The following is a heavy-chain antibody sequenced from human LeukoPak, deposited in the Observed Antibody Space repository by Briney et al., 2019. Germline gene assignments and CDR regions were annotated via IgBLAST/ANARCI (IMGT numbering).Heavy chain of an antibody. Sequence: PGGSLRLSCAASGFSVSSTYMSWVRQAPGKGQEWVSVIYSGGSTHYADSLKGRFTVSRDNSKNTVYLQMDSLRAEDTAVYYCARALYNGHADVFDYWGQGTLVTVSS. D-gene: IGHD1-26*01. V-gene: IGHV3-66*01. CDR2: IYSGGST. CDR1: GFSVSSTY. J-gene: IGHJ4*02. CDR3: ARALYNGHADVFDY.